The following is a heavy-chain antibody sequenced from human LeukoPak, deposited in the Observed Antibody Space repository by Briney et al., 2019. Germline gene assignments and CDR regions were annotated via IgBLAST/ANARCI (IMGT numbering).Heavy chain of an antibody. CDR1: GGSFSGYY. V-gene: IGHV4-34*01. Sequence: SETLSLTCAVYGGSFSGYYWSWIRQPPGKGLEWIGEINHSGSTNYNPSLKSRVTISVDTSKNQFPLKLSSVTAADTAVYYCARAPYYDFWSSYPTKLRANWFDPWGQGTLVTVSS. J-gene: IGHJ5*02. CDR2: INHSGST. D-gene: IGHD3-3*01. CDR3: ARAPYYDFWSSYPTKLRANWFDP.